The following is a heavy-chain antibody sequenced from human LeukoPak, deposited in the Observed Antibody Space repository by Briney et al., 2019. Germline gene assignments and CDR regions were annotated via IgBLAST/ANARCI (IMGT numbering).Heavy chain of an antibody. J-gene: IGHJ4*02. CDR3: ASQPPGYDSGWPFFVY. V-gene: IGHV3-53*01. CDR2: IHSPGNT. Sequence: PGGSLRLSCAASGFTVSSNHMSWVRQTPGKGLEWVSVIHSPGNTYYAASVKGRFSISRDNSKNTLYLQMNSLTAEDTAIYYCASQPPGYDSGWPFFVYWGQGILVTVSS. CDR1: GFTVSSNH. D-gene: IGHD6-19*01.